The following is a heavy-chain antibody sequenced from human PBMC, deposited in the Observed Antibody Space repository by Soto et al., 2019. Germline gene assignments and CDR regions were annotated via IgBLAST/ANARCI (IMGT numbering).Heavy chain of an antibody. CDR2: IWYDGSNK. J-gene: IGHJ4*02. Sequence: GGSLRLSCAASGFTFSSYGMHWVRQAPGKGLEWVAVIWYDGSNKYYADSVKGRFTISRDNSKNTLYLQMNSLRAEDTAVYYCARDVGPAATDYWGQGTLVTVSS. CDR3: ARDVGPAATDY. V-gene: IGHV3-33*01. CDR1: GFTFSSYG. D-gene: IGHD2-2*01.